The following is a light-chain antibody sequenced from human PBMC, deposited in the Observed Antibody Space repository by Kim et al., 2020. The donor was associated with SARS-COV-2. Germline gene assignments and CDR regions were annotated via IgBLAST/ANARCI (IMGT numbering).Light chain of an antibody. Sequence: DIQMTQSPSSLSASVGDRVTITCRASQDIRSDLAWFQQKPGRAPKSLIYAASSLQSGAPSRFSGGGSGTEFTLTIISLQPEDSATYYRHQYSSYPRTFGQGTKVDIK. CDR1: QDIRSD. CDR3: HQYSSYPRT. CDR2: AAS. J-gene: IGKJ1*01. V-gene: IGKV1-16*01.